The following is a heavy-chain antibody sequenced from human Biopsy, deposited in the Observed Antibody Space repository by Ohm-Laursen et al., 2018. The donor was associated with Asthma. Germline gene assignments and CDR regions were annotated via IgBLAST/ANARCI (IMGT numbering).Heavy chain of an antibody. J-gene: IGHJ4*02. CDR3: ARDLHPTNHLGELSEGFDY. V-gene: IGHV3-30-3*01. Sequence: SLRLSCTAFGFTFSSYAMHWVRQAPGKGLEWVAVISYDGSNKYYADSVKGRFTISRDNSKNTLYLQMNSLRAEDTAVYYCARDLHPTNHLGELSEGFDYWGQGTLVTVSS. CDR1: GFTFSSYA. CDR2: ISYDGSNK. D-gene: IGHD3-16*02.